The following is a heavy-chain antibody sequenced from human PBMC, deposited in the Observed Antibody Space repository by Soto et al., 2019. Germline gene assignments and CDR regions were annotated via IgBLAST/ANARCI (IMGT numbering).Heavy chain of an antibody. V-gene: IGHV3-23*01. D-gene: IGHD2-2*03. CDR3: EKMEGMDPWAYSFDY. Sequence: EVQVLESGGGLVQPGGSLRLSCAATGFTFSDFAMSWVRQAPGKGLEWVSRIYGGGNGPHYADSVKGRVTISRDNSKNTLYLQMNSLRAEDTAVYYCEKMEGMDPWAYSFDYWGQGTRVTVSS. J-gene: IGHJ4*02. CDR2: IYGGGNGP. CDR1: GFTFSDFA.